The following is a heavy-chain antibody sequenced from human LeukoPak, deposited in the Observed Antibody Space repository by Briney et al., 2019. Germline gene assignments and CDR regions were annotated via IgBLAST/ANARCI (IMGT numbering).Heavy chain of an antibody. D-gene: IGHD3-3*01. CDR3: ARRGAISGVVSEFDP. Sequence: NPSETLSLTCTVSGGYISSSSYYWGWIRQPPGKGLEWIGSIYYSGSTYYNPSLKSRVTISVDTSKNQFSLKLSSVTAADTAVYYCARRGAISGVVSEFDPWGQGTLVTVSS. CDR2: IYYSGST. J-gene: IGHJ5*02. V-gene: IGHV4-39*01. CDR1: GGYISSSSYY.